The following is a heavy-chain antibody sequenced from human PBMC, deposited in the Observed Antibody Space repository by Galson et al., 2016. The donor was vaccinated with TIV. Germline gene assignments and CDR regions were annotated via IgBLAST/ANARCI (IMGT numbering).Heavy chain of an antibody. V-gene: IGHV3-30*04. J-gene: IGHJ3*02. Sequence: SLRLSCAASGFTFSTYAMHWVRQAPGKGLEWLTVIAYDGSEKCYTDSVKGRFTVSRDNSKNTLYLQMNSLRTEDTALFYCARPKGGRAAPTGAFDIWGQGTMVTVSS. CDR1: GFTFSTYA. D-gene: IGHD6-13*01. CDR3: ARPKGGRAAPTGAFDI. CDR2: IAYDGSEK.